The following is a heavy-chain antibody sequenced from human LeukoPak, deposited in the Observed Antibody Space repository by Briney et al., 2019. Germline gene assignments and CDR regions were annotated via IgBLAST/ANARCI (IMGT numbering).Heavy chain of an antibody. D-gene: IGHD5-12*01. Sequence: GGSLRLSCAASGFTLSSYSMNWVRQAPGKGLEWVSSISSSSSYIYYADSVKGRFTISRDNAKNSLYLQMNSLRAEDTAVYYCARCEGYSGYELPPTYGAAFDIWGQGTMVTVSS. J-gene: IGHJ3*02. CDR3: ARCEGYSGYELPPTYGAAFDI. CDR2: ISSSSSYI. CDR1: GFTLSSYS. V-gene: IGHV3-21*01.